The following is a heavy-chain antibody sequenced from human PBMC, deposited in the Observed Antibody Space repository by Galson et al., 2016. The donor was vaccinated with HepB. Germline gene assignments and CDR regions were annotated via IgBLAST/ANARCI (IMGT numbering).Heavy chain of an antibody. J-gene: IGHJ4*02. D-gene: IGHD6-19*01. CDR2: ISSDGTSI. CDR1: GFNFNTFW. CDR3: ARQQWPRVFDY. V-gene: IGHV3-74*01. Sequence: SLRLSCAASGFNFNTFWMHWVRQVPGKGLVWVSRISSDGTSIIYADSVKGRFTISRDNAKNTLYLQMNSLRAEDTAVYYCARQQWPRVFDYWGQGTLVTVSP.